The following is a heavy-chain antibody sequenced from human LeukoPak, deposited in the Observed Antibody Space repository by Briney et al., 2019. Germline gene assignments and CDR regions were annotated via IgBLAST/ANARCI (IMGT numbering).Heavy chain of an antibody. CDR2: IYSSGST. Sequence: GSLRLSCAGSGFTATTNYMSWVRQPPGKGLEWVSVIYSSGSTSYADSVKGRFTISRDSSKNTVYLQMNSLRAEDTAVYYCAKDRGYSNYGSVLAYFDYWGQGTLVTVSS. V-gene: IGHV3-53*01. D-gene: IGHD4-11*01. J-gene: IGHJ4*02. CDR3: AKDRGYSNYGSVLAYFDY. CDR1: GFTATTNY.